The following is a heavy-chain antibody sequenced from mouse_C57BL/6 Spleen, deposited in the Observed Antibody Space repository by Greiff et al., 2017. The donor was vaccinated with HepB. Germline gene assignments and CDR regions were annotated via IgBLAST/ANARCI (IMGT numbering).Heavy chain of an antibody. CDR1: GYSITSGYY. Sequence: DVQLQESGPGLVKPSQSLSLTCSVTGYSITSGYYWNWMRQFPGNKLEWMGYISYDGSNNYNPSLKNRISITRDTSKNQFFLKLNSVTTEDTATYYCARLYSKAFDYWGQGTTLTVSS. V-gene: IGHV3-6*01. CDR2: ISYDGSN. CDR3: ARLYSKAFDY. J-gene: IGHJ2*01. D-gene: IGHD2-5*01.